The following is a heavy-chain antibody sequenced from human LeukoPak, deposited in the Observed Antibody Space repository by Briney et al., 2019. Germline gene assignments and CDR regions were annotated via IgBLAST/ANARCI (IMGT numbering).Heavy chain of an antibody. V-gene: IGHV1-3*01. D-gene: IGHD7-27*01. CDR1: GYTFTSYA. CDR2: INAGNGNT. Sequence: ASVKVSCKASGYTFTSYAMHWVRQAPGQRLEWMGWINAGNGNTKYSQKFQGRVTMTRDTSISTAYMELTSLRSEDTAVYYCVGGAPNWGFDYWGQGTLVIVSS. J-gene: IGHJ4*02. CDR3: VGGAPNWGFDY.